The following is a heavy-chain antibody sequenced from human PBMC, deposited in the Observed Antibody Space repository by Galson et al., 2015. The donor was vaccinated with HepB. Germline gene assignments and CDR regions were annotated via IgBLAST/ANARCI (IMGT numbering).Heavy chain of an antibody. Sequence: SVKVSCRASGYTFTSYDINWVRQATGQGLEWMGWMNPNSGNTGNAQKFQGRVTMTRNTSISTAYMELSSLRSGDTAVYYCARTKDYDSWSGYWRGNWFDPWGQGTLVTVSS. V-gene: IGHV1-8*01. CDR1: GYTFTSYD. CDR3: ARTKDYDSWSGYWRGNWFDP. D-gene: IGHD3-3*01. CDR2: MNPNSGNT. J-gene: IGHJ5*02.